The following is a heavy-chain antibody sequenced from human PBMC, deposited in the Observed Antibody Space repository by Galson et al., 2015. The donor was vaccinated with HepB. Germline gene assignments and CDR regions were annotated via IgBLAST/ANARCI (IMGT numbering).Heavy chain of an antibody. D-gene: IGHD5-18*01. CDR3: AREGGGYSYGFPPDY. J-gene: IGHJ4*02. Sequence: SLRLSCAASGFTFSTYGMRWVRQAPGKGLEWVAVIWFDGSNKYYADSVKGRFTISRDNSKNTLYLQMNSLRAEDTAVYYCAREGGGYSYGFPPDYWGQGTLVTVSS. CDR1: GFTFSTYG. V-gene: IGHV3-33*01. CDR2: IWFDGSNK.